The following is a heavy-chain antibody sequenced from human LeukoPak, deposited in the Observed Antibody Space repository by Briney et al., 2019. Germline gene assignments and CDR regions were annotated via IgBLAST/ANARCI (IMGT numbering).Heavy chain of an antibody. D-gene: IGHD6-6*01. Sequence: GGSLRLSCAASGFTFSSYWMSWVRQAPGKGLEWVANIKQDGSEKYYVDSVKGRFTISRDNAKNSLYLQMHSLRAEDTAVYYCARFTSARSSSWFDPWGQGTLVTVSS. CDR3: ARFTSARSSSWFDP. V-gene: IGHV3-7*01. J-gene: IGHJ5*02. CDR2: IKQDGSEK. CDR1: GFTFSSYW.